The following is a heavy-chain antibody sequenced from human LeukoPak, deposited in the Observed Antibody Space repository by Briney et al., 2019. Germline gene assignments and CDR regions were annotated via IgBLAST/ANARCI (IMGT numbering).Heavy chain of an antibody. CDR1: GFTVSSNY. D-gene: IGHD4-17*01. CDR2: IYSGGST. J-gene: IGHJ3*02. Sequence: SGGSLRLSCAASGFTVSSNYMSWVRQAPGKGLEWVSVIYSGGSTYYADSVKGRFTISRDNSKNTLYLQMNSLRAEDTAVYYCARDRRADYGVNDDAFDIWGQGTMVIVSS. CDR3: ARDRRADYGVNDDAFDI. V-gene: IGHV3-66*01.